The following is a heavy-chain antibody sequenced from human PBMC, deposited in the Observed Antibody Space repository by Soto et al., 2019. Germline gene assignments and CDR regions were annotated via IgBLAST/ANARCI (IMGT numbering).Heavy chain of an antibody. CDR2: IYYSGST. J-gene: IGHJ4*02. CDR1: GGSISSSSYY. D-gene: IGHD3-22*01. CDR3: ARHRYYYDSSGYEFDY. Sequence: SETLSLTCTVSGGSISSSSYYWGWIRQPPGKGLEWIGSIYYSGSTYYNPSLKSRVTISVDTSKNQFSLKLSSVTAADTAVYYCARHRYYYDSSGYEFDYWGQGTLVTVSS. V-gene: IGHV4-39*01.